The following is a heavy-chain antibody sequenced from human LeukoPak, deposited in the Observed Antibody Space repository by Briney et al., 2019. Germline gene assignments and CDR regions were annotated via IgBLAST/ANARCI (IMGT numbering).Heavy chain of an antibody. V-gene: IGHV4-30-2*01. Sequence: SETLSLTCAVSGGSLSSVGYSWSWIRQTPGTGLEWLGYIYHSGSTYYNPSLKSRVTISVDRSKNQFSLKLSSVTAADTAVYYCARGGGNILTGYGAFDIWGQGTMVTVSS. CDR3: ARGGGNILTGYGAFDI. J-gene: IGHJ3*02. CDR2: IYHSGST. D-gene: IGHD3-9*01. CDR1: GGSLSSVGYS.